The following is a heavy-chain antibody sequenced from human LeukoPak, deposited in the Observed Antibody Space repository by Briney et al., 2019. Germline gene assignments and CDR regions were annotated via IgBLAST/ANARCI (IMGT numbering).Heavy chain of an antibody. Sequence: GGSLRLSCAASGFTFSSYAMSWVRQAPGKGLEWVSAISGSGGSIFYADSVKGRFTISRDNSKNTLYLQMNSLRAEDTAVYYCAKSTTYGDSYFDYWGQGTLVTVSS. CDR1: GFTFSSYA. D-gene: IGHD4-17*01. CDR3: AKSTTYGDSYFDY. V-gene: IGHV3-23*01. CDR2: ISGSGGSI. J-gene: IGHJ4*02.